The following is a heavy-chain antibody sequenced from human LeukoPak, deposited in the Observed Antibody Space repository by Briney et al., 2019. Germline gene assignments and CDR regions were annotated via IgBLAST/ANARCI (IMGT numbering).Heavy chain of an antibody. CDR3: ARDWGVATITESGNWFDP. V-gene: IGHV1-18*01. CDR2: ISAYNGNT. CDR1: GGTFSSYG. J-gene: IGHJ5*02. D-gene: IGHD5-12*01. Sequence: ASVKVSCKASGGTFSSYGISWVRQAPGQGLEWMGWISAYNGNTNYAQKLQGRVTMTTDTSTSTAYMELRSLRSDDTAVYYCARDWGVATITESGNWFDPWGQGTLVTVSS.